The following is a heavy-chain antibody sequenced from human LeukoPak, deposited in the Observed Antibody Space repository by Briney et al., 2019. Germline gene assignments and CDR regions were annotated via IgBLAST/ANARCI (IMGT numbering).Heavy chain of an antibody. CDR1: GFTFSSYG. CDR3: ARAAVGATWCNWFDP. D-gene: IGHD1-26*01. CDR2: IRYDGSNK. J-gene: IGHJ5*02. Sequence: GGSLRLSCAASGFTFSSYGMHWVRQAPGKGLEWVAFIRYDGSNKYYADSVKGRFTISRDNSKNTLYLQMNSLRAEDTAVYYCARAAVGATWCNWFDPWGQGTLVTVSS. V-gene: IGHV3-30*02.